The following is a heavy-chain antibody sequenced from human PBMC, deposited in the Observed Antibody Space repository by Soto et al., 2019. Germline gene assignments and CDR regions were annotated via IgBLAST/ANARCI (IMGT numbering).Heavy chain of an antibody. CDR2: IYYSGST. CDR3: ARLVAAAGTRSLDY. Sequence: PSETLSLTCTVSGGSISSYYWSWIRQPPGKGLEWIGYIYYSGSTNYNPSLKSRVTISVDTSKNQFSLKLSSVTAADTAVYYCARLVAAAGTRSLDYWGQGTLVTVSS. D-gene: IGHD6-13*01. V-gene: IGHV4-59*01. CDR1: GGSISSYY. J-gene: IGHJ4*02.